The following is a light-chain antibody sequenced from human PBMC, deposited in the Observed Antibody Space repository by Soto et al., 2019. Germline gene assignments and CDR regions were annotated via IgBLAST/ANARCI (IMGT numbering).Light chain of an antibody. CDR1: QSVSSN. CDR2: GAS. CDR3: QQYHTWPIT. J-gene: IGKJ4*01. V-gene: IGKV3D-15*01. Sequence: EIVLTQSPGTLSLSPGERATLSCRASQSVSSNLAWYQQKPGQAPRLLIYGASSRATGIPDRFSGSGSGTEFTLTISSLQSEDCAIYYCQQYHTWPITFGGGTKV.